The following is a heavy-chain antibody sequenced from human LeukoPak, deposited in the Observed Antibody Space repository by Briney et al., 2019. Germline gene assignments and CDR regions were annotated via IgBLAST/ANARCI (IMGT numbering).Heavy chain of an antibody. CDR1: GYTFTGYY. CDR2: INPNSGGT. D-gene: IGHD3-22*01. V-gene: IGHV1-2*02. CDR3: ARAGVWDYSDTSGYHNGAFDI. Sequence: ASVKVSCKASGYTFTGYYIHWVRQAPGQGLEWMGWINPNSGGTNYAQKFQGRVTMTRDTSISTAYMELSRLRSDDTAVYYCARAGVWDYSDTSGYHNGAFDIWGQGTMVTVSS. J-gene: IGHJ3*02.